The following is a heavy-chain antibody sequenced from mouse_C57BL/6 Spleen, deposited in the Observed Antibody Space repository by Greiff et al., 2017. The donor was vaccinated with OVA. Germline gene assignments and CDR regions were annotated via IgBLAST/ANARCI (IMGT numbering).Heavy chain of an antibody. CDR2: IYPGDGDT. Sequence: VQLQQSGPELVKPGASVKISCKASGYAFSSSWMNWVKQRPGQGLEWIGRIYPGDGDTNYNGKFKGKATLTADKSSSTAYMQLSSLTSEDSAVYFCARSYDGGYYYARNYGGQGTSVTVSS. CDR3: ARSYDGGYYYARNY. J-gene: IGHJ4*01. V-gene: IGHV1-82*01. D-gene: IGHD2-12*01. CDR1: GYAFSSSW.